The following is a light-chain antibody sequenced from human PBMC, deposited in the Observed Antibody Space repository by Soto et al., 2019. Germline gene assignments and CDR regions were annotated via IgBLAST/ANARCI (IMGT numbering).Light chain of an antibody. CDR3: SSYTSSSTQV. J-gene: IGLJ1*01. CDR2: DVS. CDR1: SSDVGGYNY. Sequence: QSVLTQPASVSGSPGQSITISCTGTSSDVGGYNYVSWYQQHPGKAPKLMIYDVSNRPSGVSNRFSGSKSGNTASLTISGLQAEDEADYYRSSYTSSSTQVFGTGPKVTVL. V-gene: IGLV2-14*01.